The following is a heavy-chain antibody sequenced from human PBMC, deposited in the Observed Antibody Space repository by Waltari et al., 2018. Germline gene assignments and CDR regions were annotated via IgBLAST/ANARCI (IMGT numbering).Heavy chain of an antibody. CDR3: ATSPLLRFDGMDV. Sequence: QVQLQQWGAGLLKPSETLSLTCAVYGGSFSGYYWSWIRQPPGKGLEWIGEINHRGSTNYNPSLKRRVTISVDTSKNQFSLKLSSVTAADTAVYYCATSPLLRFDGMDVWGQGTTVTVSS. CDR2: INHRGST. D-gene: IGHD3-3*01. CDR1: GGSFSGYY. J-gene: IGHJ6*02. V-gene: IGHV4-34*01.